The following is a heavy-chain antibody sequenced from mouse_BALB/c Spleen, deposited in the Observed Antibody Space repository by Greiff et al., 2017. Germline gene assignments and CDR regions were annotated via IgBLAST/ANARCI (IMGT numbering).Heavy chain of an antibody. CDR2: IYPGDGDT. V-gene: IGHV1-87*01. Sequence: QVQLKQSGAELARPGASVKLSCKASGYTFTSYWMQWVKQRPGQGLEWIGAIYPGDGDTRYTQKFKGKATLTADKSSSTAYMQLSSLAYEDSAVYYCERGEDYWGQGTLVTVSA. J-gene: IGHJ3*01. CDR3: ERGEDY. CDR1: GYTFTSYW.